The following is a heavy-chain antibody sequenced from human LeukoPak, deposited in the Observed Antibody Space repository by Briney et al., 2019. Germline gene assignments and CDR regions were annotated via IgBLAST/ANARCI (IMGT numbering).Heavy chain of an antibody. V-gene: IGHV4-31*03. CDR1: GGSISSGGYY. CDR3: ATNYGDYDPTAFDI. Sequence: PSQTLSLTCTVSGGSISSGGYYWSWIRQHPGKGLEWIGYIYYSGSTYHNPSLKSRVTISVDTSKNQFSLKLSSVTAADTAVYYCATNYGDYDPTAFDIWGQGTMVTVSS. J-gene: IGHJ3*02. D-gene: IGHD4-17*01. CDR2: IYYSGST.